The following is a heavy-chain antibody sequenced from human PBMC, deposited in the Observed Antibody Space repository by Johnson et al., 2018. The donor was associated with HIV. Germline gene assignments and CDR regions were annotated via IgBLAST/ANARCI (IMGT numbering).Heavy chain of an antibody. CDR2: INSDGGTT. D-gene: IGHD1-1*01. J-gene: IGHJ3*02. CDR3: ARTNWNDDAGGAIDI. V-gene: IGHV3-64*01. CDR1: GFTLSLFA. Sequence: VQLVESGGGLVQPGGSLRLSCTASGFTLSLFAMHWVRQAPGKGLEYVSGINSDGGTTEYVNSVKGRFTISRDNSKNTLYLQMGSLRIEDGAVYYCARTNWNDDAGGAIDIWRQGTTVTVSS.